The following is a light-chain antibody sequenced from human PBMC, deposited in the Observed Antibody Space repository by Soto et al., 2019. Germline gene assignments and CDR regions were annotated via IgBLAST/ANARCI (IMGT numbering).Light chain of an antibody. CDR3: SSYTRSSIDYV. Sequence: QSALTQPASVSGSPGQSVTISCTGNSSDVGGYNYVSWYQQHPGKAPNLMIYEVSNRPSGVSNRFSGSKSGNTASLTISGLQDEDEADYYCSSYTRSSIDYVFGTGTKLTVL. CDR2: EVS. V-gene: IGLV2-14*01. J-gene: IGLJ1*01. CDR1: SSDVGGYNY.